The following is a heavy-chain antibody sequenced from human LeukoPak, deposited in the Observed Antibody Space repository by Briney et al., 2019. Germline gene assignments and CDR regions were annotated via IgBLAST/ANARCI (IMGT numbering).Heavy chain of an antibody. Sequence: GGSLKLSCAASGFTFSDSPIHWVRQASGKGLEWVGRVRDKGHSYATGYAASVKGRFIISGDDSKNTAYLQMNSLKTEDTAMYYCARQPQGTGTVDYWGQGTLVTVSS. CDR1: GFTFSDSP. D-gene: IGHD3/OR15-3a*01. V-gene: IGHV3-73*01. CDR2: VRDKGHSYAT. CDR3: ARQPQGTGTVDY. J-gene: IGHJ4*02.